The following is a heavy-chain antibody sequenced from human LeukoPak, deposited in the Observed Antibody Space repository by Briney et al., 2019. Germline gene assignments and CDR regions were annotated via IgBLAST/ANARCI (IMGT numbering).Heavy chain of an antibody. D-gene: IGHD3-10*01. V-gene: IGHV3-15*01. CDR3: TLIQGWGSGSYYRDF. CDR2: VKSKSAGETT. CDR1: GLSISNDW. Sequence: GGSLRLSCAASGLSISNDWMSWVRQAPGKGLVWVARVKSKSAGETTDYAAPVKGRFTISRDDSKNTLYLQMNSLKTEDTAVYYCTLIQGWGSGSYYRDFWGQGTLVTVSS. J-gene: IGHJ4*02.